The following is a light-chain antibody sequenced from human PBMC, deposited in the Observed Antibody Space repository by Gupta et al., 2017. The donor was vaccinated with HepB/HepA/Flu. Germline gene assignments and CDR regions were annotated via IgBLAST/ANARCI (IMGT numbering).Light chain of an antibody. J-gene: IGKJ5*01. CDR2: WAS. V-gene: IGKV4-1*01. CDR1: QNILYSNIKDF. Sequence: DIVTTQSPDSLAASLGARATINCKSSQNILYSNIKDFLAWYQQKPGHPPKLLMSWASTRESGVPERFSGSGSGTDFTLTISNLQAEDVAVYYCQQYYDTPITFGQGTRLEIK. CDR3: QQYYDTPIT.